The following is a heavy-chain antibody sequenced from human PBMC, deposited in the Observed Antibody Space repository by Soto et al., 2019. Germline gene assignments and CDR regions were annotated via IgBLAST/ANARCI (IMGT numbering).Heavy chain of an antibody. CDR2: ISGSGSNP. CDR1: GFTFSSYA. J-gene: IGHJ4*02. CDR3: AKTASMTIRDGFDH. Sequence: EVQVLASGGGLVQPGGSLRLSCAASGFTFSSYAMSWVRQAPGQGLEWVSAISGSGSNPYYADSVKGRFTISRDNSKNTLYLQMSSLRAEDTALYYCAKTASMTIRDGFDHWGQGTLGTVSS. V-gene: IGHV3-23*01. D-gene: IGHD4-17*01.